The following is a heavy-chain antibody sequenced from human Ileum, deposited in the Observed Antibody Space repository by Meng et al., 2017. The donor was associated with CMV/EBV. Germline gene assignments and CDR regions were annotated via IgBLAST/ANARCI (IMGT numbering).Heavy chain of an antibody. CDR2: IDNYTGNP. V-gene: IGHV7-4-1*02. CDR1: GYTFTSNN. D-gene: IGHD6-25*01. Sequence: QVQLVQSGSELKKPGASVKVSCKASGYTFTSNNLIWVRQAPGQGPEWMGWIDNYTGNPTYARDFTGRFVFSLDTSVSTAYLQISSLKAEDTAVYYCARDGLNERYFDYWGQGTLVTVSS. CDR3: ARDGLNERYFDY. J-gene: IGHJ4*02.